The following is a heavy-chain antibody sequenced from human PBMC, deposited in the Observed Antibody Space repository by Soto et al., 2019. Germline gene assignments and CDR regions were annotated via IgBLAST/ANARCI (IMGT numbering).Heavy chain of an antibody. Sequence: GGSLRLSCAAAGFTFSSQWMQWVRQAPGKGLVWVSRINSDGSGTTYADSVKGRFTISRDNAKNTLYLQMNSLRAEDTAVYYCARDLGDYSDYWGQGTLVTVSS. D-gene: IGHD4-17*01. V-gene: IGHV3-74*01. CDR2: INSDGSGT. CDR3: ARDLGDYSDY. CDR1: GFTFSSQW. J-gene: IGHJ4*01.